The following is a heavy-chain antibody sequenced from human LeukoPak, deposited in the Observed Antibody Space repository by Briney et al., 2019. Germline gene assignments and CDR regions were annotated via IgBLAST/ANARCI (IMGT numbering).Heavy chain of an antibody. J-gene: IGHJ5*02. Sequence: SETLSLTCTVSGGSISSSSYYWGWTRAPPGKGLEWIGNISYSGSPYNNPSLKCGVTISVDTSKNQFSLKPGSTTASDTAGYDSALRRPAVDGFDPWGQGTLVTVSS. V-gene: IGHV4-39*01. CDR3: ALRRPAVDGFDP. CDR1: GGSISSSSYY. CDR2: ISYSGSP. D-gene: IGHD2-15*01.